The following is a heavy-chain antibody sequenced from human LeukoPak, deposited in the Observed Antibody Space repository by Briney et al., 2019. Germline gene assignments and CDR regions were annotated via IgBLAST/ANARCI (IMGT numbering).Heavy chain of an antibody. CDR3: ARDWSSSSGLDY. J-gene: IGHJ4*02. CDR2: IKQDGSAQ. V-gene: IGHV3-7*01. Sequence: GGSLRLSCAASGFTFNSYWMSWVRQAPGKGLEWVGNIKQDGSAQYYGDSVMGRFTISRDNAKNSLYLQMNSLRVEDTAVYYCARDWSSSSGLDYWGQGTLVTVSS. D-gene: IGHD2-2*01. CDR1: GFTFNSYW.